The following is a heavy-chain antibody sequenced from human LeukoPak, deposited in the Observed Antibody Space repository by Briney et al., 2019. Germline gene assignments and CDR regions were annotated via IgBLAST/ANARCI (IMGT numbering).Heavy chain of an antibody. CDR3: ARGAGNYYFYGMDV. V-gene: IGHV4-59*01. CDR1: GGSFNNFF. CDR2: IYYSGST. J-gene: IGHJ6*02. Sequence: PSETLSLTCTVSGGSFNNFFWSWIRQPPGKGLEWIGHIYYSGSTNYNPSLKSRVTVSVDTSKNQFSLKLSSVTAADTAVYYCARGAGNYYFYGMDVWGQGTTVTVSS.